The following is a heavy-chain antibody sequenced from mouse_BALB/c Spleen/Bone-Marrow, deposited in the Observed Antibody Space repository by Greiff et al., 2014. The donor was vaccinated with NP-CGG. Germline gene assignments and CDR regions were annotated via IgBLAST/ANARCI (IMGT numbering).Heavy chain of an antibody. CDR1: GYSFTGYF. Sequence: EVKLQESGPELVKPGASVKISCKASGYSFTGYFMNWVKQSHGKSLEWIGRINPYNGDTLYNQKFKGKATLTVDKSSSTAHMELLSLTSEDSAVYYCGRGDDYDGDFDRWGQGTTLTVSS. CDR2: INPYNGDT. V-gene: IGHV1-37*01. D-gene: IGHD2-4*01. CDR3: GRGDDYDGDFDR. J-gene: IGHJ2*01.